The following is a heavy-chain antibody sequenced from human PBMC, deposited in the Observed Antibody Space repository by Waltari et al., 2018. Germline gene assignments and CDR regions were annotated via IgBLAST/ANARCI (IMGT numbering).Heavy chain of an antibody. V-gene: IGHV7-4-1*02. D-gene: IGHD4-4*01. CDR2: INTNTGHP. J-gene: IGHJ5*02. Sequence: QVQLVQSGSELKKPGASVTISCKTSGSTLSQYAMNWVRQAPGQGLEWMGWINTNTGHPTYAQDFTGRFVFSLDTSVSTAYLHINGLKADDTAVYYCARGSNFGDPWGQGTLVTVSS. CDR1: GSTLSQYA. CDR3: ARGSNFGDP.